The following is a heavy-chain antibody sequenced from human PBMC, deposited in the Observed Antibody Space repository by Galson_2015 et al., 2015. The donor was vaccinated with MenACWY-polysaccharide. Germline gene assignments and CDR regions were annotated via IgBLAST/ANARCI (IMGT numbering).Heavy chain of an antibody. J-gene: IGHJ4*02. D-gene: IGHD5-24*01. CDR3: ARRGGWLQADGWLQADDY. V-gene: IGHV1-46*01. Sequence: PSGGSTSYAQKFQGRVTMTRNTSISTAYMELSSLRSEDTAVYYCARRGGWLQADGWLQADDYWGQGTLVTVSS. CDR2: PSGGST.